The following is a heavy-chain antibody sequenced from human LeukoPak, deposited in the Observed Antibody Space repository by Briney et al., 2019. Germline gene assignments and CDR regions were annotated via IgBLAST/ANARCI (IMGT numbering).Heavy chain of an antibody. CDR1: GFTFSSYS. V-gene: IGHV3-48*02. CDR3: ARSAGGSYYDWFDP. J-gene: IGHJ5*02. Sequence: GGSLRLSCAASGFTFSSYSMNWVRQAPGKGLEWVSYISSGSSTIYYADSVKGRSTISRDNAKNSLYLQMNSLRDEDTAVYYCARSAGGSYYDWFDPWGQGTLVTVSS. D-gene: IGHD1-26*01. CDR2: ISSGSSTI.